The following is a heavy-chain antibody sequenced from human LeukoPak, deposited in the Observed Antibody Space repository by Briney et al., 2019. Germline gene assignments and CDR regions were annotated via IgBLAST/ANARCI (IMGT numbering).Heavy chain of an antibody. CDR3: ARGYGRIDV. V-gene: IGHV3-53*01. CDR1: AFTVSNDY. D-gene: IGHD4-17*01. CDR2: IYSGGFT. Sequence: GSLRLSCVASAFTVSNDYMSWVRQAPGKGLEWVSVIYSGGFTYYADSVKGRFTISRDNSKNTLYLQMNSLRAEDTAVYYCARGYGRIDVWAKGQWSPSLQ. J-gene: IGHJ3*01.